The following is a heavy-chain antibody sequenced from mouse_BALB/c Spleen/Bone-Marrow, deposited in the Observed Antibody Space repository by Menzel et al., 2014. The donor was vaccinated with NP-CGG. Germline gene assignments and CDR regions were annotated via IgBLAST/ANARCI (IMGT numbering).Heavy chain of an antibody. D-gene: IGHD4-1*01. CDR2: ISYTGNT. J-gene: IGHJ2*01. Sequence: EVQLQESGPSLIKPSQTLSLTCSVTGDSITSGYWNWIRKFPGNELEYMGYISYTGNTYYNPSLKSRISIARDTSKNQYYLQLHSVTTEDTATYFCARSLGRFDYWGQGATLTVSS. V-gene: IGHV3-8*02. CDR3: ARSLGRFDY. CDR1: GDSITSGY.